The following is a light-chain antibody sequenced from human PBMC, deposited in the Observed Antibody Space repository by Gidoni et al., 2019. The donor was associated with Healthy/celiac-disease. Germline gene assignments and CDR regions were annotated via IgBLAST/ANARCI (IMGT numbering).Light chain of an antibody. Sequence: EIVMTQSPATLSVSPGERATLSYRASKSVSSNLAWYQQKPGQAPRLLIYGASTRATGIPAGFSGSGSGTEFTLTISSLQSEDFAVYYCQQYNNWPLFGGGTKVEIK. CDR3: QQYNNWPL. J-gene: IGKJ4*01. CDR1: KSVSSN. V-gene: IGKV3-15*01. CDR2: GAS.